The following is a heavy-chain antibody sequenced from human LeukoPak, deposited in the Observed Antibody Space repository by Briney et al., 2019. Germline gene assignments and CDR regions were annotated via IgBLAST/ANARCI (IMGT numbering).Heavy chain of an antibody. Sequence: ASVKVSCKASGYTFTSYAMNWVRQAPGQGLEWMGWINTNTGNPTYAQGFTGRFVFSLDTSVSTAYLQISSLKAEDTAVYYCAREGAGSDFRLDVWGKGTTVTISS. J-gene: IGHJ6*03. CDR2: INTNTGNP. D-gene: IGHD3-10*01. CDR1: GYTFTSYA. CDR3: AREGAGSDFRLDV. V-gene: IGHV7-4-1*02.